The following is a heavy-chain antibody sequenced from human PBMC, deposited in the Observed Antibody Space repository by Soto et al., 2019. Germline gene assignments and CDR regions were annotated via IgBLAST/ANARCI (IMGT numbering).Heavy chain of an antibody. CDR1: GYPVTAYY. J-gene: IGHJ3*02. Sequence: QLHLVQSGAVVKKPGASVTVSCSASGYPVTAYYMHWVRQAPGRGLEWMGGINPATGAAKYTQTCQGRVNITRDTSTSTVFMELSGLASEDTAVFYWARGGGVGVAGSAAFDMWGQGTLVTVSS. V-gene: IGHV1-2*02. D-gene: IGHD3-3*01. CDR2: INPATGAA. CDR3: ARGGGVGVAGSAAFDM.